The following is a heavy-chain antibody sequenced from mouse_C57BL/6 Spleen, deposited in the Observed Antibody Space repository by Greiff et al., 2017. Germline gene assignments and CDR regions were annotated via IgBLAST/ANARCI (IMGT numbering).Heavy chain of an antibody. CDR1: GFTFSDYG. D-gene: IGHD2-1*01. Sequence: EMMLVESGGGLVKPGGSLKLSCAASGFTFSDYGMHWVRQAPEKGLEWVAYISSGSSTIYYADTVKGRFTISRDNAKNTLFLQMTSLRSEDTAMYYCARDYGNYQYYFDYWGQGTTLTVSS. V-gene: IGHV5-17*01. CDR3: ARDYGNYQYYFDY. CDR2: ISSGSSTI. J-gene: IGHJ2*01.